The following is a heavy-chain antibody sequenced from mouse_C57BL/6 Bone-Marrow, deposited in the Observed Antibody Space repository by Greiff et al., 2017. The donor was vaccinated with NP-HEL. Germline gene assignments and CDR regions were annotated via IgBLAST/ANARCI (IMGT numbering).Heavy chain of an antibody. CDR1: GYAFTNYL. V-gene: IGHV1-54*01. Sequence: VQLHQSGAELVRPGTSVKVSCKASGYAFTNYLIEWVKQRPGQGLEWIGVINPGSGGTNYNEKFKGKATLTADKSSSTAYMQLSSLTSEDSAVYFCARGQGYWGQGTTLTVSS. CDR2: INPGSGGT. J-gene: IGHJ2*01. D-gene: IGHD3-3*01. CDR3: ARGQGY.